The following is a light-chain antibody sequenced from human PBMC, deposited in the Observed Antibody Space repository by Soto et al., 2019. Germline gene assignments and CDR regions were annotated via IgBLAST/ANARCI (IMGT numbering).Light chain of an antibody. V-gene: IGKV2-30*01. J-gene: IGKJ2*01. CDR3: MQSTHWYT. CDR2: KVS. Sequence: DVVMTQSPLSLPVTLGQPASISCRSSQSLVYSDGNTYLNWFQQRPGQSPRRLIHKVSNRDSGVPDRLSGSGSGTDFTLKISSVESEDFGVYYCMQSTHWYTFGQGTKLEIK. CDR1: QSLVYSDGNTY.